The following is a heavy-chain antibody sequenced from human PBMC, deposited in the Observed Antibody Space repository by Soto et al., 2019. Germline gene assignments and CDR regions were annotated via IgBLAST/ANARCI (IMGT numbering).Heavy chain of an antibody. CDR2: INPSSGTT. Sequence: EVQLLESGGGLVQPGGSLRLACDASGFSFSTYEMTWARQAPGKGLEWVAFINPSSGTTHYADSVKGRFTISRDNSKDTFDLQLTSLRVEDTAVYYCAKGGWLDVWGQGTTVTVSS. V-gene: IGHV3-23*01. CDR3: AKGGWLDV. D-gene: IGHD2-15*01. J-gene: IGHJ6*02. CDR1: GFSFSTYE.